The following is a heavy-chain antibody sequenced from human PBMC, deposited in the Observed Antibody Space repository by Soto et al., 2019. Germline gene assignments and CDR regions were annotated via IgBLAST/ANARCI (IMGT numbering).Heavy chain of an antibody. CDR2: INTGSTTI. CDR1: GFTLSPYS. J-gene: IGHJ5*02. Sequence: GGSLRLSCAASGFTLSPYSMNWVRQAPGKAPEWVSYINTGSTTICYTDSVKGRFTISRDNAKNSLFLQMNSLRDEDTAVYYCARELAGWFDPWGQGTLVTVSS. CDR3: ARELAGWFDP. V-gene: IGHV3-48*02.